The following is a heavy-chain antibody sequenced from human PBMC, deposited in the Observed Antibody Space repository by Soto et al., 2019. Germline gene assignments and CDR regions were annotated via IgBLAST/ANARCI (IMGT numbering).Heavy chain of an antibody. Sequence: GGSLRLSCTASGVTFSNAWMSWVRQTPGKGLEWVGRIRSEVHGGTTDYAAPVKGRFTISRDDSKNTLYLQMNSLKTEDKAVYYRTTEDGNFGHWGQGT. D-gene: IGHD3-3*01. CDR3: TTEDGNFGH. V-gene: IGHV3-15*01. J-gene: IGHJ4*02. CDR1: GVTFSNAW. CDR2: IRSEVHGGTT.